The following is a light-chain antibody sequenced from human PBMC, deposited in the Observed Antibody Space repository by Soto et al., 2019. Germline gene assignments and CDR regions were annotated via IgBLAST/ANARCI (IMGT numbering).Light chain of an antibody. V-gene: IGKV1-39*01. CDR3: QQCYNTPWT. J-gene: IGKJ1*01. CDR1: QSISSY. Sequence: DIQMTQSPSSLSASVGDRVTITCRASQSISSYLHWYQQKPGKAPKLLIYAASSLQSGVPSRFSGSGSGTDFTLTISSLQPEDFATYYCQQCYNTPWTFGQGTKVDIK. CDR2: AAS.